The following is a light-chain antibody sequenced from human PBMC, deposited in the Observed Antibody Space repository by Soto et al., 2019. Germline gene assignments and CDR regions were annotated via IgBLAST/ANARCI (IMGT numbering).Light chain of an antibody. Sequence: EIVMTQSPATLSVSPGERATLSCRASQSVSSNLAWYQQKPGQAPRLLIYGASTRATGIPARFSGSGSGTEFTLTISSLQSEDFAVYHCQHRGTFGQGTKVEIK. CDR3: QHRGT. V-gene: IGKV3-15*01. J-gene: IGKJ1*01. CDR1: QSVSSN. CDR2: GAS.